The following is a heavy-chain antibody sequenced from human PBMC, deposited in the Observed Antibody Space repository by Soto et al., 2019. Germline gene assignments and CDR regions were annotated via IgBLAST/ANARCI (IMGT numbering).Heavy chain of an antibody. CDR1: GFAFRSHA. D-gene: IGHD6-13*01. Sequence: PGGSLRLSCTASGFAFRSHAMQWVRQAPGKGLEWVAVISSDGATKYVADSLKGRFTISRDNFESTMSLQMNNLRPEDTALYYCARSSVHIAAAVRLDLWGPGTMVTVSS. CDR3: ARSSVHIAAAVRLDL. J-gene: IGHJ5*02. CDR2: ISSDGATK. V-gene: IGHV3-30*14.